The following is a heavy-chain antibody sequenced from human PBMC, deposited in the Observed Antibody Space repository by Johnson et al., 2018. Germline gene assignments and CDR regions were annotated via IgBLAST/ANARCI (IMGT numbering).Heavy chain of an antibody. V-gene: IGHV3-43D*03. J-gene: IGHJ6*03. CDR3: AKVPVPYYYGSGSYSYYYMDV. CDR1: GFTFDDSA. CDR2: ISWDGGST. Sequence: VQLVESGGVVVQPGGSLGLSCAASGFTFDDSAMHWVRQAPGTGLEWVSLISWDGGSTYYADSVKGRFTISRENSKNSLYLKMNSLKAEDTALYYCAKVPVPYYYGSGSYSYYYMDVWGKGTTVTVSS. D-gene: IGHD3-10*01.